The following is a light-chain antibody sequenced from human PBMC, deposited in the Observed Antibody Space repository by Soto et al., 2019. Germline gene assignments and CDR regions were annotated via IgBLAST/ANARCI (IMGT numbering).Light chain of an antibody. CDR3: AAWNDSLNGPG. V-gene: IGLV1-44*01. Sequence: QSVLTQPPSASGTPGQRVTLSCSGSSSNIGSNTVNWYQQLPGTAPKLLIYSNNQRPSGVPDRFSGSKSGTSASLAISGLQSDDEADYYCAAWNDSLNGPGFGGGTQLTVL. CDR1: SSNIGSNT. CDR2: SNN. J-gene: IGLJ2*01.